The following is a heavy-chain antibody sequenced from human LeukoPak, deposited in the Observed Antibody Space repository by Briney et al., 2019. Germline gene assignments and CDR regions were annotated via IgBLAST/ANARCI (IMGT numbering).Heavy chain of an antibody. CDR1: GYRFSYYW. CDR2: VYPGVSST. V-gene: IGHV5-51*01. CDR3: ATGLWWDLHY. J-gene: IGHJ4*02. D-gene: IGHD1-26*01. Sequence: GESLKISCKGSGYRFSYYWIGWVRQMPRKGLEWMGIVYPGVSSTTYSPSFQGQVTISADRSITIAYLQWSSLKASDTAVYYCATGLWWDLHYWGQGTPVTVSS.